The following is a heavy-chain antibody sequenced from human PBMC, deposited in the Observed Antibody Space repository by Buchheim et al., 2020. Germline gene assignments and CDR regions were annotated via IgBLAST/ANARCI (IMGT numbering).Heavy chain of an antibody. Sequence: QVQLVQSGAEVKKPGASVKVSCKASGFTLTGYYMHWVRQAPGQGLEWMGWINPDSGGTNYAQKFQGRVTMTRDTSINTAYMGLSSLTSDDSTVYYCARTSSFDYWGQGTL. CDR2: INPDSGGT. J-gene: IGHJ4*02. CDR1: GFTLTGYY. CDR3: ARTSSFDY. V-gene: IGHV1-2*02.